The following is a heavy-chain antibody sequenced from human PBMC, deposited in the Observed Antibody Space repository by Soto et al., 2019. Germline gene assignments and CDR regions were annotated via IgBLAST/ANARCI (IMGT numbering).Heavy chain of an antibody. Sequence: SVKVSCKASGGTFSSYAISWVRQAPGQGLEWMGGIIPIFGTANYAQKFQGRVTITADESTSTAYMELSSLRSEDTAVYYCARDPFPDYDILTGYYSGYGMDVWGQGTTVTVSS. V-gene: IGHV1-69*13. CDR1: GGTFSSYA. CDR2: IIPIFGTA. CDR3: ARDPFPDYDILTGYYSGYGMDV. J-gene: IGHJ6*02. D-gene: IGHD3-9*01.